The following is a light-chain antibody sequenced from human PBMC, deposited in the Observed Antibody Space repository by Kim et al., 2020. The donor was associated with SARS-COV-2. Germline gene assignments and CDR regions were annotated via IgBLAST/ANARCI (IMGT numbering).Light chain of an antibody. CDR2: GNS. J-gene: IGLJ2*01. CDR3: QSSDSSLSGSV. Sequence: QRAIIVCSASSSNIVAGYDVHWYQQLPGTAPHLLIYGNSNRPSGVPDRFSGSKSGTSASLAITGLQAEDEADYYCQSSDSSLSGSVFGGGTQLTVL. CDR1: SSNIVAGYD. V-gene: IGLV1-40*01.